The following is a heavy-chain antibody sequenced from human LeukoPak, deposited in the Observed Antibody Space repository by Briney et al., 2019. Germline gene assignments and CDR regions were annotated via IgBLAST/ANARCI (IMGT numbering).Heavy chain of an antibody. CDR1: GASISTNSYY. J-gene: IGHJ4*02. CDR3: ARGSHPVTGTLGGYFDP. D-gene: IGHD6-19*01. V-gene: IGHV4-39*02. Sequence: PSETLSLTCTVSGASISTNSYYWGWIRQPPGKGLEWIGSIYYSGSTYYNPSLKSRVTISLDASNKQFSLRLSSVTAADTAVYYCARGSHPVTGTLGGYFDPWGQGTLVTVSS. CDR2: IYYSGST.